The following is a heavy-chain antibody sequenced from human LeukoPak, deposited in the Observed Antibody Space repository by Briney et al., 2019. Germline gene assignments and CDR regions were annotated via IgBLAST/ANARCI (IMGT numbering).Heavy chain of an antibody. CDR2: ISGSGGST. Sequence: GGSLRLSCAASGFTISSYAMNWVRQAPGKGLEWVSAISGSGGSTYYADSVKGRFTISRDNSKNTLYLQMNSLRAEDTVVYYCAKVYYYDSSGYYGYYFDYWGQGTLVTVSS. CDR1: GFTISSYA. D-gene: IGHD3-22*01. J-gene: IGHJ4*02. CDR3: AKVYYYDSSGYYGYYFDY. V-gene: IGHV3-23*01.